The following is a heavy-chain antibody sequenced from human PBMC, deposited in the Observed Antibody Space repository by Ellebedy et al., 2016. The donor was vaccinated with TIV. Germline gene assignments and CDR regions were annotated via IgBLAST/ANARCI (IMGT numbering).Heavy chain of an antibody. CDR2: ISSSGATI. Sequence: GESLKISCAASGFTFSTYDMTWARQAPGKGLEWVAHISSSGATIYYADSVKGRFTISRDNAKNSLYLQMNSLRDEDTAVYHCVRRAVEYWGQGTLVTVSS. CDR1: GFTFSTYD. CDR3: VRRAVEY. J-gene: IGHJ4*02. V-gene: IGHV3-48*02.